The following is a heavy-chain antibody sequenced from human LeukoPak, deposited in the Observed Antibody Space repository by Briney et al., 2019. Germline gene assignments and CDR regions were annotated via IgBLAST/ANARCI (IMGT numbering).Heavy chain of an antibody. CDR3: AKVSTGTTGMDV. J-gene: IGHJ6*02. D-gene: IGHD1-7*01. CDR1: GFTFSNYA. V-gene: IGHV3-30*04. CDR2: ISYDGSNK. Sequence: GGSLRLSCAASGFTFSNYAPHWVRQAPGKGLERVAVISYDGSNKYYADSVKGRFTISRDNSKNTLYLQMNSLRAEDTAVYYCAKVSTGTTGMDVWGQGTTVTVSS.